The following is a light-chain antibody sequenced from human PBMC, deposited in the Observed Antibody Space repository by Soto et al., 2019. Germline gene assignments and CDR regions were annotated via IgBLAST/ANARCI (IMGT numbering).Light chain of an antibody. CDR2: DVS. V-gene: IGKV1-33*01. J-gene: IGKJ2*01. CDR1: QVITDD. CDR3: QQYDDLYT. Sequence: DIQMTQSPSSLSASVGDRVTISCQASQVITDDLNWYQQKPGKAPKLLIYDVSNLKNGVPSMFSGSGSGTDFTLTISSLQPEDIATYYCQQYDDLYTFGQGTKVEI.